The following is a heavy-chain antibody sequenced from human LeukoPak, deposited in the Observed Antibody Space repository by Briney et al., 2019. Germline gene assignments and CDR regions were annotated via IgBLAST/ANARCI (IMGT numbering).Heavy chain of an antibody. J-gene: IGHJ5*02. CDR3: ARVVYSHGYCDRVTWPNWFDP. D-gene: IGHD2-2*03. V-gene: IGHV1-2*04. CDR2: INPKTGDT. Sequence: ASVKVSCKTSGYIFTDYYIHWVRQAPGQGLEWMGWINPKTGDTKSAQKFQRWVTMTRDTAINAAYMELNRLAPDDTAVYYCARVVYSHGYCDRVTWPNWFDPWGQGTLVTVSS. CDR1: GYIFTDYY.